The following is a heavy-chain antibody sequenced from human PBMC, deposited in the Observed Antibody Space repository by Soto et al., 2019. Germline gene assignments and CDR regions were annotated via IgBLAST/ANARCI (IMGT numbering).Heavy chain of an antibody. Sequence: SVKVSCKASSGTFISYAISWVRQAPGQGLEWMGGIIPIFGTANYAQKFQGRVTITADESTSTAYMELSSLRSEDTAVYYCARVKGGYSYGSLYYYYGMDVWGQGTTVTVSS. CDR1: SGTFISYA. CDR3: ARVKGGYSYGSLYYYYGMDV. D-gene: IGHD5-18*01. V-gene: IGHV1-69*13. J-gene: IGHJ6*02. CDR2: IIPIFGTA.